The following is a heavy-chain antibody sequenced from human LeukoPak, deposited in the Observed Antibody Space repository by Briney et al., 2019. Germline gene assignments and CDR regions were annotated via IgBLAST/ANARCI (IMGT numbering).Heavy chain of an antibody. CDR1: GFTFSDYY. J-gene: IGHJ4*02. V-gene: IGHV3-11*06. CDR2: ISSGSSYT. Sequence: GGSLRLSCAASGFTFSDYYMSWIRQAPGKGLQWVSYISSGSSYTNYADSVKGRFTISRDNAKNSLYLQMNGLRDKDTAVYYCARDLVRGTSDYWGQGTLVTVSS. CDR3: ARDLVRGTSDY. D-gene: IGHD3-10*01.